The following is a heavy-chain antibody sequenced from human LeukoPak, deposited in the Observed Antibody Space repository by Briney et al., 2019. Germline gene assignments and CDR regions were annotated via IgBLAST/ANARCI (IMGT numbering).Heavy chain of an antibody. D-gene: IGHD3-16*01. CDR1: GFTVSSNF. CDR2: IKTKSDGGTT. Sequence: GGSLRLSCAASGFTVSSNFMSWVRQAPGKGLEWVGRIKTKSDGGTTDYAAPVEGRFTISRDDSKNTLYLRMNSLKTEDTAVYYCTTDDDYVWGSYRYWGQGTLVTVSS. CDR3: TTDDDYVWGSYRY. V-gene: IGHV3-15*01. J-gene: IGHJ4*02.